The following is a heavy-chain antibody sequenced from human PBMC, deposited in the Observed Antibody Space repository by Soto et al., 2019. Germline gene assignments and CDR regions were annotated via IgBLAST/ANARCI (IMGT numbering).Heavy chain of an antibody. CDR2: IYPGDSHA. D-gene: IGHD1-26*01. J-gene: IGHJ3*01. V-gene: IGHV5-51*01. CDR3: ARPYSGGPNDPFDV. Sequence: GESLKISCKGSGYSFTNYWIGWVRQMPGKGLEWMGIIYPGDSHAIYRPSFQGQVTMSADKSISTAYLQWSSLKASDTAMYYCARPYSGGPNDPFDVWGQGTMVTVSS. CDR1: GYSFTNYW.